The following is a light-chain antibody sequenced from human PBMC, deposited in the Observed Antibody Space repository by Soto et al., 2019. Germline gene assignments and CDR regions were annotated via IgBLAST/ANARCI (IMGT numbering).Light chain of an antibody. CDR1: RSISRY. J-gene: IGKJ1*01. CDR2: AAS. V-gene: IGKV1-39*01. Sequence: QLTTSPSPPSAFLGDRGNKTCPASRSISRYLSWYQQKPGKAPNLLIYAASSLQSGVPSRFGGAGSGTDFTLTIGNLHPEDFAIYYCKQSYSTQWTFGQGTKVDIK. CDR3: KQSYSTQWT.